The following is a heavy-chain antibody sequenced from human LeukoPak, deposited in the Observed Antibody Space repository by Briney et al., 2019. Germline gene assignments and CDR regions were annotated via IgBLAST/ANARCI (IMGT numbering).Heavy chain of an antibody. CDR2: FHYSGTT. J-gene: IGHJ3*02. CDR3: ARHSGSTGGAFDI. D-gene: IGHD1-26*01. V-gene: IGHV4-59*01. CDR1: GGSICIYS. Sequence: PSETLSLTYTVSGGSICIYSWSWLRQPPGKGLEGIGYFHYSGTTNYNTSLKSRVITSVDTSKNQFSLKLSSVTAADTAVYYCARHSGSTGGAFDIWGQGTMVTVSS.